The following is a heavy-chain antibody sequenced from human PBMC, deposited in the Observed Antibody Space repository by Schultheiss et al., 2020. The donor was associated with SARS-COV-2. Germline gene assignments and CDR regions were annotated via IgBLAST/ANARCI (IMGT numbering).Heavy chain of an antibody. CDR2: IYYSGST. J-gene: IGHJ4*02. V-gene: IGHV4-4*02. D-gene: IGHD1-26*01. CDR1: GGSISSSNW. CDR3: ARVGARGGIDY. Sequence: SETLSLICAVSGGSISSSNWWSWVRQPPGKGLEWIGYIYYSGSTYYNPSLKSRVTISVDTSKNQFSLKLSSVTAADTAVYYCARVGARGGIDYWGQGTLVTVSS.